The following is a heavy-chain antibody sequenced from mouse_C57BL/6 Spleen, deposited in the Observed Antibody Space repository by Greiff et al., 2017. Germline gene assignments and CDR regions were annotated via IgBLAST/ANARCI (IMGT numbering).Heavy chain of an antibody. CDR1: GYTFTSYW. J-gene: IGHJ1*03. CDR2: IDPSDSYT. CDR3: ARLYGWYFDV. V-gene: IGHV1-69*01. D-gene: IGHD1-1*01. Sequence: VQLQQPGAELVMPGASVKLSCKASGYTFTSYWMHWVKQRPGQGLEWIGEIDPSDSYTNYNQKFKGKSTLTVDKSSSTAYMQLSSLTSEDSAVYYCARLYGWYFDVWGTGTTVTVSS.